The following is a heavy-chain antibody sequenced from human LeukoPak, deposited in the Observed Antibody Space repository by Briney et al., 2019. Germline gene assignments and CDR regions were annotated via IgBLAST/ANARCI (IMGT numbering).Heavy chain of an antibody. Sequence: GASVKVSCKASGYTFTGYYMHWVRQAPGQGLEWMGWINPNSGGTNYAQKFQGRVTMTRDTSISTAYMELSRLRSDDTAVYYCARDRQRNYYGMDVWGQGTTVTVSS. CDR1: GYTFTGYY. CDR3: ARDRQRNYYGMDV. CDR2: INPNSGGT. V-gene: IGHV1-2*02. J-gene: IGHJ6*02.